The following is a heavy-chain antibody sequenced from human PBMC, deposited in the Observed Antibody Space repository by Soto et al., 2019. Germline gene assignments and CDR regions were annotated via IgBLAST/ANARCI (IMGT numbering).Heavy chain of an antibody. V-gene: IGHV3-30*18. D-gene: IGHD2-15*01. CDR1: GFTFSSYG. CDR2: ISYDGSNK. CDR3: AKTRCSGGSCTWGAFDI. J-gene: IGHJ3*02. Sequence: GGSLRLSCAASGFTFSSYGMHWVRQAPGKGLEWVAVISYDGSNKYYADSVKGRFTISRDNSKNTLYLQINSLRAEDTAVYYCAKTRCSGGSCTWGAFDIW.